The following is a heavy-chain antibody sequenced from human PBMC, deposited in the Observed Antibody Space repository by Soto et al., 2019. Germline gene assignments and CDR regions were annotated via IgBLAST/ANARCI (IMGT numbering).Heavy chain of an antibody. CDR3: ARMESFGSLNWFDP. CDR1: GYTFTNND. Sequence: ASVKVSCKASGYTFTNNDVSWVRHATGQGLEWMGWMNPGSGDTGYAQKFQGRVTMTRDISIATAYMELNSLTSEDTAIYYCARMESFGSLNWFDPWGQGTMVTVYS. CDR2: MNPGSGDT. V-gene: IGHV1-8*02. J-gene: IGHJ5*02. D-gene: IGHD5-18*01.